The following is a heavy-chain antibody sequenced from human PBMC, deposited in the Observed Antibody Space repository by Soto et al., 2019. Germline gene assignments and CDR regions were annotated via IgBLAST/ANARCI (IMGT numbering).Heavy chain of an antibody. CDR3: AREDYYGSGSYYNGIDS. Sequence: SQTLSLTCVISGDSVSSNSAAWNWIRQSPSRGLEWLGRTYYRSKWYNDYAVSVKSRITINPDTSKNQFSLQLNSVTPEDTAVYYCAREDYYGSGSYYNGIDSWGQGTLVTVSS. CDR2: TYYRSKWYN. J-gene: IGHJ4*02. V-gene: IGHV6-1*01. CDR1: GDSVSSNSAA. D-gene: IGHD3-10*01.